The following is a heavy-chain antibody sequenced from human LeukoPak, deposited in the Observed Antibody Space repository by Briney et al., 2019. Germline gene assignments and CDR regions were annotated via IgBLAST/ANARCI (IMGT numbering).Heavy chain of an antibody. CDR2: IIPIFGTA. D-gene: IGHD5-18*01. V-gene: IGHV1-69*13. Sequence: ASVKASCKASGGTFSSYAISWVRQAPGQGLEWMGGIIPIFGTANYAQKFQGRVTITADESTSTAYMELSSLRSEDTAVYYCARSTGYSYGYGIWGQGTLVTVSS. CDR1: GGTFSSYA. J-gene: IGHJ4*02. CDR3: ARSTGYSYGYGI.